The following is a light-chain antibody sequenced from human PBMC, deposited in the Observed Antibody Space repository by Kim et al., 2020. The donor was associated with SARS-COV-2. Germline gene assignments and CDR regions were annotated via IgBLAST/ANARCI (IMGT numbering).Light chain of an antibody. V-gene: IGKV3-11*01. CDR3: HHSINWLT. CDR2: DAS. CDR1: QSVSSY. J-gene: IGKJ4*01. Sequence: EIVLTQSPATLSLSPGERATLSCRASQSVSSYLAWYQQKPGQAPRLLIYDASNRATGIPARFSGSGSGTDFTLTISSLEPEDFAVYYCHHSINWLTFGGGTKVDIK.